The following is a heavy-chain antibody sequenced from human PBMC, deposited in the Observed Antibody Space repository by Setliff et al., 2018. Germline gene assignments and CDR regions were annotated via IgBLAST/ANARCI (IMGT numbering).Heavy chain of an antibody. D-gene: IGHD2-8*01. V-gene: IGHV1-46*01. CDR2: INPSGGST. CDR1: GYTLSKYY. Sequence: ASVKVSCKASGYTLSKYYIHWGRQAPGQGLEWMGTINPSGGSTIYAPDFQGRVTMTWDTSTNIAYMELSGLRYADSAIYYCIMNMVRPVTGLDCWGPGTLVTVSS. CDR3: IMNMVRPVTGLDC. J-gene: IGHJ4*02.